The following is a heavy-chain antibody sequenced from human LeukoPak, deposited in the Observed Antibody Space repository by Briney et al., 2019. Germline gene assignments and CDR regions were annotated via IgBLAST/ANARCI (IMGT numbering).Heavy chain of an antibody. CDR3: ARGGSGSYFSWLVP. CDR1: GYTLTELS. J-gene: IGHJ5*02. CDR2: FDPEDGDT. Sequence: ASVKVSCKVSGYTLTELSMHWVRQAPGKGLEWMGGFDPEDGDTIYAQKFQGRVTTTGDTSTNTAYMELSSLRSEDTAVYYCARGGSGSYFSWLVPWGQGTLVTVSS. V-gene: IGHV1-24*01. D-gene: IGHD3-10*01.